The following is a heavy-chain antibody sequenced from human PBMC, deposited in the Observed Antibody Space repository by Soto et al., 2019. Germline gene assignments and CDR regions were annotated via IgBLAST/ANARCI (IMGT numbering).Heavy chain of an antibody. CDR2: INHSGST. J-gene: IGHJ6*02. D-gene: IGHD3-3*01. V-gene: IGHV4-34*01. CDR1: GGSFSGYY. Sequence: LSLTCAVYGGSFSGYYWSWIRQPPGKGLEWIGEINHSGSTNYNPSLKSRVTISVDTSKNQFSLKLSSVTAADTAVYYCARDAYYDFWSGYYHYYYGMDVWGQGTTVTVSS. CDR3: ARDAYYDFWSGYYHYYYGMDV.